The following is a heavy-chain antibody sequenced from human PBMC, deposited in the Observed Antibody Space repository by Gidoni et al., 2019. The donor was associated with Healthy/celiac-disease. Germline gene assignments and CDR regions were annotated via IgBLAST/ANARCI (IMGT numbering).Heavy chain of an antibody. J-gene: IGHJ4*02. D-gene: IGHD1-26*01. Sequence: QVQLQESCPGLVKPSATLSLTCTVSGYSISSGYYWGWIRQPPGKGLEWIGSIYHSGGTYYNPAFKSRVTISVDTSKNQFSLKLSSVTAADTAVYYCASWVGAYDYWGQGTLVTVSS. CDR3: ASWVGAYDY. V-gene: IGHV4-38-2*02. CDR1: GYSISSGYY. CDR2: IYHSGGT.